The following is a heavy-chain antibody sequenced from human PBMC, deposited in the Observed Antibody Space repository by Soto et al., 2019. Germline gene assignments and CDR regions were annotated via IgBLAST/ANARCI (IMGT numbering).Heavy chain of an antibody. D-gene: IGHD1-7*01. CDR1: GYTLTELS. CDR2: FDPEDGET. V-gene: IGHV1-24*01. Sequence: ASVKVSCKVSGYTLTELSMHWVRQAPGKGLEWMGGFDPEDGETIYAQKFQGRVTMTEDTSTDTAYMELRSLRSEDTAVYYCATDLRNWNYPYYFDYWGQGTLVTVSS. J-gene: IGHJ4*02. CDR3: ATDLRNWNYPYYFDY.